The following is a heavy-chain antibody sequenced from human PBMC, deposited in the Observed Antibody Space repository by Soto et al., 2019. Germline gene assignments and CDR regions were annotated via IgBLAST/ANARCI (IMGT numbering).Heavy chain of an antibody. V-gene: IGHV4-30-2*01. CDR1: GGSISSGGYS. CDR2: IYHSGNT. J-gene: IGHJ5*02. CDR3: ARVPSP. Sequence: LSLTCAVSGGSISSGGYSWSWIRQPPGRGLEWIGYIYHSGNTYYNPSLKSRVSISVDRSKNQFSLKLSSVTAADTAVYYCARVPSPWGQGTLVTVSS.